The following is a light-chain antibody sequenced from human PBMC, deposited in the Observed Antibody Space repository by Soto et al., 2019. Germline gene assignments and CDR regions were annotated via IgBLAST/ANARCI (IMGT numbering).Light chain of an antibody. CDR3: QSYDSSLSAWV. J-gene: IGLJ3*02. Sequence: QSALTQPPSVSGVPGQRVTISCTGSSSNIGAGYDVHWYQQIPGTAPKLLIYLNNNRPSGVPDRLSGSKSGTSASLAITGVQAEDEADYYCQSYDSSLSAWVFGGGTKLTVL. V-gene: IGLV1-40*01. CDR1: SSNIGAGYD. CDR2: LNN.